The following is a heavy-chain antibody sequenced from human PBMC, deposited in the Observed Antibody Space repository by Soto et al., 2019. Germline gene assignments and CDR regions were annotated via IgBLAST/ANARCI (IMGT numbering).Heavy chain of an antibody. V-gene: IGHV1-18*01. Sequence: SVKVACKSFVYTLFTYDIRLVRQAPGQGLEWMGWISTYSGDTKYAQKFQGRVTMTTDTSTTTAYLELRRLRSDDTAVYYCARHHGPTTSENWFDPWGQGTLVTVSS. CDR3: ARHHGPTTSENWFDP. CDR1: VYTLFTYD. J-gene: IGHJ5*02. D-gene: IGHD5-12*01. CDR2: ISTYSGDT.